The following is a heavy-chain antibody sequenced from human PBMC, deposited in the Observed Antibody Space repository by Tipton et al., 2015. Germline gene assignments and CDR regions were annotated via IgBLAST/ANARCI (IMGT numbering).Heavy chain of an antibody. CDR3: ARPSVTTNYYGMDV. V-gene: IGHV3-53*01. CDR2: MFAGGNT. J-gene: IGHJ6*02. Sequence: SLRLFCAASGFTVNTKYIHWVRQAPGKRLEWVALMFAGGNTIYADSVKGRFTISRDNSQNTLYLQMNSLRAEDTAVYYCARPSVTTNYYGMDVWGQGTTVTVSS. CDR1: GFTVNTKY. D-gene: IGHD4-17*01.